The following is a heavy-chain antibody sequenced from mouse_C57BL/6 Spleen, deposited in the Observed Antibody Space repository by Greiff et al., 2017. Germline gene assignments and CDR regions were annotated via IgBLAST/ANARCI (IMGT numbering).Heavy chain of an antibody. Sequence: VQLQQSGAELVRPGSSVKLSCKASGYTFTSYWMHWVKQRPIQGLEWIGNIDPSDSETHYNQKFKDKATLTVDKSSSTAYMQLSSLTSEDSAVYYCASSTVVASDDYAMDYWGQGTSVTVSS. CDR2: IDPSDSET. J-gene: IGHJ4*01. V-gene: IGHV1-52*01. CDR1: GYTFTSYW. CDR3: ASSTVVASDDYAMDY. D-gene: IGHD1-1*01.